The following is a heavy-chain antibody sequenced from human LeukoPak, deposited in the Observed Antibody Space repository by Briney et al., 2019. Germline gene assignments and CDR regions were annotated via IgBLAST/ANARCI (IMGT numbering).Heavy chain of an antibody. J-gene: IGHJ4*02. CDR3: ASGVWFGELFFY. CDR1: GFTVSSNY. Sequence: GGSLRLSCAASGFTVSSNYMSWVRQAPGKGLEWVSVICSGGSTYYADSVKGRFTISRGNSKNTLYLQMNSLRAEDTAVYYCASGVWFGELFFYWGQGTLVTVSS. CDR2: ICSGGST. D-gene: IGHD3-10*01. V-gene: IGHV3-66*01.